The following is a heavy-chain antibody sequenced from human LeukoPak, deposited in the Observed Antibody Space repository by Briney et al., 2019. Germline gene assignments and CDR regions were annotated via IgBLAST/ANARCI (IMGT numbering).Heavy chain of an antibody. V-gene: IGHV4-59*12. J-gene: IGHJ4*02. Sequence: SETLSLTCTVSGGSISSYYWSWIRQPPGKGLEWIGYIYYSGSTNYNPSLKSRVTISVDTSKNQFSLKLSSVTAADTAVYYCARVLRFLEWSLDYFDYWGQGTLVTVSS. D-gene: IGHD3-3*01. CDR1: GGSISSYY. CDR3: ARVLRFLEWSLDYFDY. CDR2: IYYSGST.